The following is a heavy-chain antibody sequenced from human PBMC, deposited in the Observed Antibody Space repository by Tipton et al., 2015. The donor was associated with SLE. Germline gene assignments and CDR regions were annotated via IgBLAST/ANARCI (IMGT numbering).Heavy chain of an antibody. Sequence: TLSLTCAVYGGSFSGYYWSWIRQPPGKGLEWIGEINHSGSTNYNPSPRSRVTISVDTSKNQLSLQLSSVTTADTAVYYCARGDPQGLEPFDYWGQGTLVTVSS. D-gene: IGHD1-1*01. J-gene: IGHJ4*02. CDR3: ARGDPQGLEPFDY. CDR1: GGSFSGYY. V-gene: IGHV4-34*01. CDR2: INHSGST.